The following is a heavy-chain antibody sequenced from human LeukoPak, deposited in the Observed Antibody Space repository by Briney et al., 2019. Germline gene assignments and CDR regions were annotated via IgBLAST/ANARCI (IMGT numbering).Heavy chain of an antibody. D-gene: IGHD1-1*01. J-gene: IGHJ4*02. CDR3: VRGLGTGSH. CDR2: IKEDGSES. V-gene: IGHV3-7*03. Sequence: PGGSLRLSCAVSGFTFSSDWMTWVRQAPGKGLEWVANIKEDGSESYYVDSVKGRFTISRDNTKNSLYLQMNSLRVEDTAVYYCVRGLGTGSHWGQGTLVTVSP. CDR1: GFTFSSDW.